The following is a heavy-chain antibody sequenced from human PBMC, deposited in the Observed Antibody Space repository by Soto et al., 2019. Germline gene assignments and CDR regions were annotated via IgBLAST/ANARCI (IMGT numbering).Heavy chain of an antibody. CDR1: GFSFSKAW. CDR3: ITDPYYDSWSGYHFDY. J-gene: IGHJ4*02. Sequence: GGSLRLSCTASGFSFSKAWMSWVRLTPGKGLEWVGRIRNKTDGGTTDYPAPVRGRFTVSRDDSRSTLYLQMNRLNTEDTAVYYCITDPYYDSWSGYHFDYWGQGTQVTVSS. D-gene: IGHD3-3*01. V-gene: IGHV3-15*01. CDR2: IRNKTDGGTT.